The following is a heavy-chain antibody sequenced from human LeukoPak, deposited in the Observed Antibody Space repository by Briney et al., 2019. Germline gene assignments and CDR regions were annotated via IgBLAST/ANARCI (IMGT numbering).Heavy chain of an antibody. CDR2: THRSGSP. Sequence: SETLSLTCTVSLDSTTSNFWSWVRQPPGKGLERIGETHRSGSPNYNPSLQSRVTISIDRSRNQIALELSSVTAADTAVYYCAREILGGFNPGAYWGQGTLVTVSS. CDR3: AREILGGFNPGAY. V-gene: IGHV4-4*02. CDR1: LDSTTSNF. D-gene: IGHD1-14*01. J-gene: IGHJ4*02.